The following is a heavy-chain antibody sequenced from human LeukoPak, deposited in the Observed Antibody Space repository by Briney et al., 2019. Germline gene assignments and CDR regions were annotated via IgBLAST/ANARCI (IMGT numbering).Heavy chain of an antibody. CDR3: ATDPAGVGSESY. CDR2: IKKDGSDK. J-gene: IGHJ4*02. V-gene: IGHV3-7*01. Sequence: GGSLRLSCAASGFTFSSYAMHWVRQAPGKGLEWVANIKKDGSDKYYVDSVKGRFTISRDNTKSSLFLQMNSLRAEDTAVYYCATDPAGVGSESYWGQGTLVTVSS. CDR1: GFTFSSYA. D-gene: IGHD2-8*01.